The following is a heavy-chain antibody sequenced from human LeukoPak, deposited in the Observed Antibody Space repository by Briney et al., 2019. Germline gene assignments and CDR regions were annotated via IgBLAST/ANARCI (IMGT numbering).Heavy chain of an antibody. V-gene: IGHV1-8*01. CDR1: GYTFTSYD. CDR3: ARAGYGSSWTLFDY. CDR2: MNPNSGNT. J-gene: IGHJ4*02. D-gene: IGHD6-13*01. Sequence: ASVKVSCKASGYTFTSYDINWVRQATGQGLEWMGWMNPNSGNTGYAQKFQGRVTMTRNTSISTAYMELSSLRSEDTAVYYGARAGYGSSWTLFDYWGQGTLVTVSS.